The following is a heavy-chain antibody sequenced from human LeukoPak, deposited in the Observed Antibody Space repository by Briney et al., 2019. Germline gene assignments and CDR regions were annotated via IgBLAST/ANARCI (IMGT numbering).Heavy chain of an antibody. CDR3: SRVPTQLGPPYFLLGMDV. D-gene: IGHD6-13*01. CDR1: GGTFSSYA. V-gene: IGHV1-69*04. CDR2: IIPILGIA. Sequence: ASVKVSCKASGGTFSSYAISWVRQAPGQGLEWMGRIIPILGIANYAQKFQGRVTITADKSTSTAYMELSSLRSEDTAVYYCSRVPTQLGPPYFLLGMDVWGQGTTVTVSS. J-gene: IGHJ6*02.